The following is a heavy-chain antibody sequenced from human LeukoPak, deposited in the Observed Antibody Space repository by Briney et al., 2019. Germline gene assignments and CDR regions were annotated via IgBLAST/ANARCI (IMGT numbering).Heavy chain of an antibody. CDR2: INHSGST. J-gene: IGHJ4*02. CDR1: GGSFSGYY. D-gene: IGHD4-11*01. Sequence: PSETLSLTCAVYGGSFSGYYWSWIRQPPGKGLEWTGEINHSGSTNYNPSLKSRVTISVDTSKNQFSLKLSSVTAADTAVYYCARGNYSNYDVDYWAREPWSPSPQ. CDR3: ARGNYSNYDVDY. V-gene: IGHV4-34*01.